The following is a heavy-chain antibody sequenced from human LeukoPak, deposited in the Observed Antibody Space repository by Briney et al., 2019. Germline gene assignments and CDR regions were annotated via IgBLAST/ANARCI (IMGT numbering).Heavy chain of an antibody. CDR3: ARDLSGYYGAGFDP. V-gene: IGHV4-59*01. Sequence: PSESLSLTCTVSGGSISNYYWSWIRQSTGKGLEWIGYSDYSGSTNYNPSLKSRVTISVDTSKNQFSLKLTSVTAADTAVYYCARDLSGYYGAGFDPWGQGTLVTVSS. CDR1: GGSISNYY. D-gene: IGHD3-10*01. CDR2: SDYSGST. J-gene: IGHJ5*02.